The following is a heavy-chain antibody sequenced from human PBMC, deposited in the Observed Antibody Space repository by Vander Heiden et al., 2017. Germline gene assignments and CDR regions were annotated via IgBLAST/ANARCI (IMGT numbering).Heavy chain of an antibody. CDR2: IKDKTNGETV. CDR3: TTEGIVNQRWWYYGMDV. J-gene: IGHJ6*02. D-gene: IGHD3-16*02. V-gene: IGHV3-15*01. Sequence: LSWVRQAPGKGLEWVGRIKDKTNGETVDYAAPVKGRFTISRDDSKNTLYLQMNSLKTDDTAVYYCTTEGIVNQRWWYYGMDVWSQGTTVTVSS.